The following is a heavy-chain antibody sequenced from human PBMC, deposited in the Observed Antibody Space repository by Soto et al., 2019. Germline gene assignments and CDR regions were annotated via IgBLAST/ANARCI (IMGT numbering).Heavy chain of an antibody. V-gene: IGHV1-46*01. D-gene: IGHD4-17*01. CDR2: INPSGGST. CDR3: ARDDYGEEHWLDP. J-gene: IGHJ5*02. Sequence: ASVKVSCQASGYTFTSYYMHWVRQAPGQGLEWMGIINPSGGSTSYAQKFQGRVTMTRDTSPITVKMEPISLRSAAASLYYSARDDYGEEHWLDPWGQGTLVTVSS. CDR1: GYTFTSYY.